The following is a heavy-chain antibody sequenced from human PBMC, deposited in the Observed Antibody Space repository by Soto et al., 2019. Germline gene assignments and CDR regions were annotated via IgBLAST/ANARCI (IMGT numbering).Heavy chain of an antibody. J-gene: IGHJ5*02. CDR2: IYYSGST. CDR3: ARDYGYNHRYYRWFDP. CDR1: NGSISSYY. D-gene: IGHD5-18*01. Sequence: SETLSLTCSVSNGSISSYYWSWIRQPPGKGLEWIGYIYYSGSTNYNPSLKSRVTISVDTSKNQFSLSLTSVTAADTAVYYCARDYGYNHRYYRWFDPWGQGTLVTIS. V-gene: IGHV4-59*01.